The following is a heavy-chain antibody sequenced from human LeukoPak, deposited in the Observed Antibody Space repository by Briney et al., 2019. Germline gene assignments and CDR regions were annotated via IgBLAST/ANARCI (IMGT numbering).Heavy chain of an antibody. CDR2: IIPIFGTA. Sequence: SVKVSCKASGGTFSSYAISWVRQAPGQGLEWMGGIIPIFGTANYAQKFQGRVTITADESTSTAYMELSSLRSEDTAVYYCARDLYPYYYGSGSYYRFVDLGYWGQETLVTVSS. CDR3: ARDLYPYYYGSGSYYRFVDLGY. CDR1: GGTFSSYA. J-gene: IGHJ4*02. V-gene: IGHV1-69*13. D-gene: IGHD3-10*01.